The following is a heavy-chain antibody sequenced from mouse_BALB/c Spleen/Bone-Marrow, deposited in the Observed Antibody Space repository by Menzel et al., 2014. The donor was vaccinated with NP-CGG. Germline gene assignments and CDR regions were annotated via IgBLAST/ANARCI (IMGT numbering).Heavy chain of an antibody. CDR2: IWSDGST. V-gene: IGHV2-6*02. CDR3: ATSLLRPAMDY. J-gene: IGHJ4*01. D-gene: IGHD1-2*01. Sequence: QVQLQQPGPGQVAPSQSLSITCTVSGFSLTTYVLHWVRQPPGKALEWLVVIWSDGSTTYNSALKSRLSISKDNSKSQVFLKMSSLQTDDTAMYYCATSLLRPAMDYWGQGTSVTVSS. CDR1: GFSLTTYV.